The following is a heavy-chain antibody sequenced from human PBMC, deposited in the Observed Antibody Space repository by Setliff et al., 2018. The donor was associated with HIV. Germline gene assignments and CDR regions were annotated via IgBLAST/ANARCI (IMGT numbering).Heavy chain of an antibody. J-gene: IGHJ4*02. CDR3: ARSIVPVASGYYYFEY. Sequence: SETLSLTCTVSGGSISSSSYYWGWIRQPPGHGLEWIGSIYRTGSAYYNPSLKSRVTISGNTSKNQFSLRLSSVAAGDTAVYYCARSIVPVASGYYYFEYWGQETLVTVPQ. V-gene: IGHV4-39*01. D-gene: IGHD3-3*01. CDR1: GGSISSSSYY. CDR2: IYRTGSA.